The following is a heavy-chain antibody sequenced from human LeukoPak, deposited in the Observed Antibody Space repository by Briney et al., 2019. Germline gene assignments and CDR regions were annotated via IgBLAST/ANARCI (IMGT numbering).Heavy chain of an antibody. CDR2: IKSSNN. Sequence: PSEALSLTCTVSGGSISSDRFYWTWVRQPAGKGLEWIGRIKSSNNNYNPSLKSRVSISLDTSTNQFSLKLSPLTAADTAVYYCARVPDWTYVPDYWGQGTLVTVSS. CDR1: GGSISSDRFY. J-gene: IGHJ4*02. D-gene: IGHD3-16*01. V-gene: IGHV4-61*02. CDR3: ARVPDWTYVPDY.